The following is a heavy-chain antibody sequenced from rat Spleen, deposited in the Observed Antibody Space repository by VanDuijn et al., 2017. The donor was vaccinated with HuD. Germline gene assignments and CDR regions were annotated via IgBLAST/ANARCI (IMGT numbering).Heavy chain of an antibody. CDR3: ARLGIAAIGNWFGY. V-gene: IGHV5-29*01. Sequence: EVQLVESGGDLVQPGRSLKLSCAASGVTFSNDGMAWVRQAPTKGLEWVATIRFDGSSTFYRDSVKGRFTIYRDNAKNILFLQMDSLRSEDTATYYCARLGIAAIGNWFGYWGQGTLVTVSS. CDR1: GVTFSNDG. D-gene: IGHD1-2*01. CDR2: IRFDGSST. J-gene: IGHJ3*01.